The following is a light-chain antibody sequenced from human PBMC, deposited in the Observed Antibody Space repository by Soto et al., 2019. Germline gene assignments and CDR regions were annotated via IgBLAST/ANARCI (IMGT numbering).Light chain of an antibody. V-gene: IGLV1-40*01. CDR2: GDT. J-gene: IGLJ1*01. Sequence: QSVLTQPPSVSGAPGQRVTISCTGSSSNIGAGYDVHWYQQLPGTAPKLLIYGDTHRPSGVPDRFSGSKSGTSASLAITGLQADAEADYYCQSYDSSLSVFGTGTKVTVL. CDR3: QSYDSSLSV. CDR1: SSNIGAGYD.